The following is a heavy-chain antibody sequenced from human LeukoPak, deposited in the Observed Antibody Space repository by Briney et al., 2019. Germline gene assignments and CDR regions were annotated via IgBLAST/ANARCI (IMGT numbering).Heavy chain of an antibody. CDR1: GGSISSYY. J-gene: IGHJ4*02. CDR2: NYYSGST. V-gene: IGHV4-59*12. Sequence: SETLSLTCTVSGGSISSYYWSWIRQPPGKGLEWIGYNYYSGSTNYNPSLKSRVTISVDTSKNQFSLKLSSVTAADTAVYYCARGEPFDYWGQGTLVTVSS. D-gene: IGHD1-14*01. CDR3: ARGEPFDY.